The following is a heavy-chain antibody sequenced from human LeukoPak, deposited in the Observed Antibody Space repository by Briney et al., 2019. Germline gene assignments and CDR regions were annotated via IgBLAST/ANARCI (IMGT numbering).Heavy chain of an antibody. J-gene: IGHJ5*02. CDR3: ARDVSYSGSRDAWWFDP. CDR2: INPSGGGT. V-gene: IGHV1-46*01. D-gene: IGHD6-13*01. CDR1: GYTFTNHY. Sequence: ASVKVSCKASGYTFTNHYMHWVRQAPVQGLEWMGIINPSGGGTSYAQKFQGRVTMTRDMSTNTFYMELSSLRFDDTAVYYCARDVSYSGSRDAWWFDPWGQGTLVTVSS.